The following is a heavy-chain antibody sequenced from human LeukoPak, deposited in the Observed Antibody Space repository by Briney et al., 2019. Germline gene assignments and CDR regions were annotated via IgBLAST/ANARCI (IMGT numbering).Heavy chain of an antibody. CDR3: AKDSQQQLDGGNFDY. Sequence: TGGSLRLSCAASGFTFDDYAMHWVRHAPGKGLEWVSGISWNSGSIDYADSVKGRFTISRDNAKNSLYLQMNSLRAEDTALYYCAKDSQQQLDGGNFDYWGQGTLVTVSS. CDR2: ISWNSGSI. CDR1: GFTFDDYA. D-gene: IGHD6-13*01. J-gene: IGHJ4*02. V-gene: IGHV3-9*01.